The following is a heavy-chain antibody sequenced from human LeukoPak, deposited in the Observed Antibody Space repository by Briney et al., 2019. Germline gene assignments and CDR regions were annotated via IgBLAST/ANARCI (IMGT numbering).Heavy chain of an antibody. J-gene: IGHJ4*02. CDR2: IYYSGST. V-gene: IGHV4-39*07. CDR3: ARYRLRLGELSYYFDY. Sequence: SETLSLTCTVSGGSISSSSYYWGWIRQPPGKGLEWIGSIYYSGSTYYNPSLKSRVTISVDTSKNQFSLKLSSVTAADTAVYYCARYRLRLGELSYYFDYWGQGTLVTVSS. D-gene: IGHD3-16*02. CDR1: GGSISSSSYY.